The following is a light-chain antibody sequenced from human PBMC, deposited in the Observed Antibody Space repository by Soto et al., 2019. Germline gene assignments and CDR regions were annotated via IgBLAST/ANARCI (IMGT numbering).Light chain of an antibody. CDR3: QQFHYWWT. V-gene: IGKV3-15*01. J-gene: IGKJ1*01. CDR2: DAS. CDR1: QSVSSN. Sequence: IVMTQSPATLSVSPWERATLSCRASQSVSSNLAWYQQKPGQVPRLLIYDASTRATGIPARFSGSGSGTEFTLTISSLQSEDFAFYYCQQFHYWWTFGQGTKVDIK.